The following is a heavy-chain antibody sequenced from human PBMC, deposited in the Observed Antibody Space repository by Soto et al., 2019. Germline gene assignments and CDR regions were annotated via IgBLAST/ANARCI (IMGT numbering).Heavy chain of an antibody. D-gene: IGHD2-15*01. CDR1: GGTFSSYA. Sequence: SVKVSCKASGGTFSSYAISWVRQAPGQGLEWMGGIIPIFGTANYAQKFQGRVTITADKSTSTAYMELSSLRSEDTAVYYCARDKQKWSRFRNYYYYGMDVWGQGTTVTVSS. CDR2: IIPIFGTA. J-gene: IGHJ6*02. V-gene: IGHV1-69*06. CDR3: ARDKQKWSRFRNYYYYGMDV.